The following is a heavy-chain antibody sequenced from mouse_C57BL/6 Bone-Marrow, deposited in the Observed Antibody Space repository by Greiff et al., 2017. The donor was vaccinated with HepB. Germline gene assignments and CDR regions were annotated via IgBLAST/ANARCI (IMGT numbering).Heavy chain of an antibody. Sequence: EVKVVESGGGLVKPGGSLKLSCAASGFTFSSYAMSWVRQTPEKRLEWVATISDGGSYTYYPDNVKGRFTISRDNAKNNLYLQMRHLKSEDTAMYYCARILLCLFDYWGQGTTLTVSS. CDR2: ISDGGSYT. V-gene: IGHV5-4*03. J-gene: IGHJ2*01. CDR3: ARILLCLFDY. D-gene: IGHD2-1*01. CDR1: GFTFSSYA.